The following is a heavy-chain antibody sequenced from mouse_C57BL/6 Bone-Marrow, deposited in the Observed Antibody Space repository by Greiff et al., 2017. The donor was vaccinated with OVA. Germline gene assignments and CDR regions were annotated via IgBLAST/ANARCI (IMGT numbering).Heavy chain of an antibody. J-gene: IGHJ2*01. V-gene: IGHV1-18*01. Sequence: VQLKESGPELVKPGASVKIPCKASGYTFTDYNMDWVKQSHGKSLEWIGDINPNNGGTIYNQKFKGKATLTVDKSSSTAYMELRSLTSEDTAVYYCARRGHYYGSSSCDYWGQGTTLTVSS. D-gene: IGHD1-1*01. CDR3: ARRGHYYGSSSCDY. CDR2: INPNNGGT. CDR1: GYTFTDYN.